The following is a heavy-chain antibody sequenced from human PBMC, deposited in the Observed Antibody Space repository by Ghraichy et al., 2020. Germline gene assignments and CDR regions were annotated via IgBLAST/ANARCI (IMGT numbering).Heavy chain of an antibody. CDR1: GFTFRSYS. D-gene: IGHD2-2*01. Sequence: GGSLRLSCAASGFTFRSYSMNWGRQAPGKGLEWVSYISSSSSTIYYADSVKGRFTISRDNAKNSLYLQMNSLRDEDTAVYYCARGLAVPNWFDPWGQGTLVTVSS. CDR3: ARGLAVPNWFDP. J-gene: IGHJ5*02. V-gene: IGHV3-48*02. CDR2: ISSSSSTI.